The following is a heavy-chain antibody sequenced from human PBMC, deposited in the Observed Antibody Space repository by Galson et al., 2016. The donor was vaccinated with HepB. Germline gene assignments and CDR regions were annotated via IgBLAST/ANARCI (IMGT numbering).Heavy chain of an antibody. CDR3: ASSGGTWFSAH. D-gene: IGHD3-10*01. J-gene: IGHJ4*02. CDR2: ISFDGTEK. V-gene: IGHV3-30*04. CDR1: GFTFSDNA. Sequence: SLRLSCADSGFTFSDNAMHWVRQAPGKGLERVALISFDGTEKYYADSVRGRFTISRDNANNSLYLQMNSLRAEDTAVYYCASSGGTWFSAHWGQGTLVTVSS.